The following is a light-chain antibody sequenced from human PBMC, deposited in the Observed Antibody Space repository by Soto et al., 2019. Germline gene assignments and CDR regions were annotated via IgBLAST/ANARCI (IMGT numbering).Light chain of an antibody. CDR1: QSVSSN. J-gene: IGKJ1*01. V-gene: IGKV3-15*01. CDR2: DAS. Sequence: EIVMTQSPATLSASPGERATLSCRASQSVSSNLAWYQQNPGRAPRLLVYDASTRATGIPARFSGSGAGTEFTLTISSLQSGDFAVYYCQQYNDWPRTFGQGTKVEIK. CDR3: QQYNDWPRT.